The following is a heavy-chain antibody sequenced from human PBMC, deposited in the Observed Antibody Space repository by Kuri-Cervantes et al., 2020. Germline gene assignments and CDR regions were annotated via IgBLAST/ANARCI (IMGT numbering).Heavy chain of an antibody. CDR1: GFTFDDYA. V-gene: IGHV4-59*13. D-gene: IGHD5-18*01. Sequence: ESLKISCAASGFTFDDYAMHWIRQPPGKGLEWIGYIYYSGSTNYNPSLKSRVTMSVDSSKNQFSLKLTSVTAADTAVYYCARDRLAMVVWGQGALVTVSS. CDR3: ARDRLAMVV. CDR2: IYYSGST. J-gene: IGHJ4*02.